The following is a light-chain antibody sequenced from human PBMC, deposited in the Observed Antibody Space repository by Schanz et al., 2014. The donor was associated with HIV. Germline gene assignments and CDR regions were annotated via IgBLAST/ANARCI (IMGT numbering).Light chain of an antibody. J-gene: IGKJ1*01. CDR2: AAS. CDR1: QGISSY. V-gene: IGKV1-9*01. CDR3: QQLNSYPRT. Sequence: IQLTQSPSSLSASVGDRVTITCRASQGISSYLAWYQQKPGKAPKVLIYAASTLQSGVPSRFSGSGSGTYFTLTISSLQPEDSATYYCQQLNSYPRTFGQGTKVEIK.